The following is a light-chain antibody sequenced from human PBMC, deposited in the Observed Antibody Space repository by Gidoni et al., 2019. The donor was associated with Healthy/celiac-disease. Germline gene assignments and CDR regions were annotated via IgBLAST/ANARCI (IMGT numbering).Light chain of an antibody. Sequence: DIVLTQSPGTLSLSPGERATLSCRASQSVSSSYLAWYQQTPVQAPRLLLYGASSRTTGIPDRFSGSGSGTDFTLTISRLEPEDFAVYYCQQYGSSPSTFXXXTRLEIK. CDR3: QQYGSSPST. CDR1: QSVSSSY. J-gene: IGKJ5*01. CDR2: GAS. V-gene: IGKV3-20*01.